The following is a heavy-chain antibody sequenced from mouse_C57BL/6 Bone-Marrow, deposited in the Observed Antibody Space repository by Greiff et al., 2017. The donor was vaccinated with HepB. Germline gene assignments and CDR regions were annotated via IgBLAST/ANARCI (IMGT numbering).Heavy chain of an antibody. D-gene: IGHD1-1*01. CDR2: INPNNGGT. J-gene: IGHJ1*03. V-gene: IGHV1-18*01. CDR3: ARRAYGSSSSYWYFDV. Sequence: EVNLVESGPELVKPGASVKIPCKASGYTFTDYNMDWVKQSHGKSLEWIGDINPNNGGTSYNQKFKGKATLTVDKSSSQAYMQLRSLTSEDTAVYYCARRAYGSSSSYWYFDVWGTGTTVTVSS. CDR1: GYTFTDYN.